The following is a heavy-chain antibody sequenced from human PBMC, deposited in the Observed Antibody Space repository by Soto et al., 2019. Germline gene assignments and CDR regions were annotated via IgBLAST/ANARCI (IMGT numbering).Heavy chain of an antibody. D-gene: IGHD3-22*01. CDR3: ARGPPNSI. V-gene: IGHV4-61*01. Sequence: SETLSLTCTVSGGSVSSGSYYWSWIRQPPGKGLEWIGEIKDGGRTNYSPSLKSRATISSDTSNNQFSLKLSSVTAADTAVYYCARGPPNSIWGQGTLVTVSS. CDR1: GGSVSSGSYY. CDR2: IKDGGRT. J-gene: IGHJ4*02.